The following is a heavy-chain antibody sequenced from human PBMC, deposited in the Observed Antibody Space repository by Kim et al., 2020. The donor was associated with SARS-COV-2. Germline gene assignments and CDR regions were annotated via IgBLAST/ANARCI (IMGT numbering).Heavy chain of an antibody. CDR1: GGTFSSYA. Sequence: SVKVSCKASGGTFSSYAISWVRQAPGQGLEWMGGIIPIFGTANYAQKFQGRVTITADESTSTAYMELSSLRSEDTAVYYCARDIAPGYCSSTSCYAYRPHSYGMDVWGQGTPVTVSS. V-gene: IGHV1-69*13. J-gene: IGHJ6*02. CDR2: IIPIFGTA. CDR3: ARDIAPGYCSSTSCYAYRPHSYGMDV. D-gene: IGHD2-2*01.